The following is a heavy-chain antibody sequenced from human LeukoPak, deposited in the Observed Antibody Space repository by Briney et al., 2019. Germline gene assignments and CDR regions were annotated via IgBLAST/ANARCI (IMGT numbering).Heavy chain of an antibody. CDR2: INHSGST. V-gene: IGHV4-34*01. J-gene: IGHJ4*02. Sequence: PSETLSLTCAVYGGSFSGYYWSWIRQPPGKGLEWIGEINHSGSTNYNPSLKSRVTISVDTSKNQFSLKLSSVTAADTAVYYCARLYDSSDPVDYWGQGTLVTVSS. CDR1: GGSFSGYY. CDR3: ARLYDSSDPVDY. D-gene: IGHD3-22*01.